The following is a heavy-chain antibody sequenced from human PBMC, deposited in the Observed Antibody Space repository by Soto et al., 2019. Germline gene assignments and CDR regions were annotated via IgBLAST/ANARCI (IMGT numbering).Heavy chain of an antibody. CDR1: GFTFSSYA. D-gene: IGHD6-13*01. CDR2: ISGSGGGA. Sequence: EVQLLESGGGLVQPGGSLRLSCAASGFTFSSYAMSWVRQAPGKGLEWVALISGSGGGAYYADSVKGRFSISRDNSKNTWYLQMNSLRAEDTAVYYCANHAAAAAPDYWGQGTLVTVSS. CDR3: ANHAAAAAPDY. V-gene: IGHV3-23*01. J-gene: IGHJ4*02.